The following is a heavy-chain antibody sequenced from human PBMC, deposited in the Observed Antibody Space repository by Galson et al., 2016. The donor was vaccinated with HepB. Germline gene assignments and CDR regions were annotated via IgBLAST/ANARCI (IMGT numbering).Heavy chain of an antibody. CDR1: GFTFSSSW. CDR3: ATGNYGPAD. J-gene: IGHJ4*02. D-gene: IGHD2-8*02. V-gene: IGHV3-7*02. CDR2: IKPDGSEK. Sequence: SLRLSCAASGFTFSSSWMYWVRQAPGKGLEWVANIKPDGSEKYHVDSVKGRFSISRDNAENSLYLQMNSLRAEDTALYYCATGNYGPADWGQGTLVTVSS.